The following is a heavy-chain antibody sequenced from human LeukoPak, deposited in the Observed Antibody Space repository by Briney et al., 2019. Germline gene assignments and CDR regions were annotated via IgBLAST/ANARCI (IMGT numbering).Heavy chain of an antibody. CDR2: ISGSGTTI. Sequence: GGSLRLSCAASGFTFSSYEMNWVRQAPGKGLEWISYISGSGTTIPYANSVKGRFTISRDNAMNSVYLQMTGLRVEDTAIYFCARINYFDSTGYGGEMDYWGQGNLVTVSS. J-gene: IGHJ4*02. CDR1: GFTFSSYE. D-gene: IGHD3-22*01. CDR3: ARINYFDSTGYGGEMDY. V-gene: IGHV3-48*03.